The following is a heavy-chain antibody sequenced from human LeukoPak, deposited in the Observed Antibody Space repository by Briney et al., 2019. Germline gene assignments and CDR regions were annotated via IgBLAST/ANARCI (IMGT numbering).Heavy chain of an antibody. V-gene: IGHV4-39*01. CDR2: IYYSGST. J-gene: IGHJ4*02. D-gene: IGHD5-24*01. CDR1: GGSISSSSYY. Sequence: SETLSLTCTVSGGSISSSSYYWGWIRQPPGKGLEWIGSIYYSGSTYYNPSLKSRVTISVDTSKNQFSLKLSSVTAADTAVYYCARLEERLGYYFDYWGQGTLVTVSS. CDR3: ARLEERLGYYFDY.